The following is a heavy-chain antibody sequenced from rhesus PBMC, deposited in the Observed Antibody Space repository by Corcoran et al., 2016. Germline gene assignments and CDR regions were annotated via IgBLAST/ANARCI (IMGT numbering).Heavy chain of an antibody. J-gene: IGHJ4*01. CDR2: IYGSGSST. V-gene: IGHV4-169*01. CDR3: ARTPQYCSGIYCYYFDY. Sequence: QLQLQESGPGLVKPSETLSVTCAVSGGSFRSSYWRCIRRAPGKGLEWIGYIYGSGSSTNYNPSRKSRVTLSVDTSKNQLSLKLSSVTAADTAVYYCARTPQYCSGIYCYYFDYWGQGVLVTVSS. D-gene: IGHD2-27*01. CDR1: GGSFRSSY.